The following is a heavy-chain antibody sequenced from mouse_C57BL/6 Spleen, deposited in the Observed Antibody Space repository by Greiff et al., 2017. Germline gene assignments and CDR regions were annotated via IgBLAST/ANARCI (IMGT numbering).Heavy chain of an antibody. J-gene: IGHJ4*01. CDR2: IDPANGNT. CDR3: ARGHYYGSSYDYYAMDY. CDR1: GFNIKNTY. V-gene: IGHV14-3*01. D-gene: IGHD1-1*01. Sequence: EVQLQQSVAELVRPGASVKLSCTASGFNIKNTYMHWVKQRPEQGLEWIGRIDPANGNTKYAPKFQGKATITADTSSNTAYLQLSSLTSEDTAIYYCARGHYYGSSYDYYAMDYWGQGTSVTVSS.